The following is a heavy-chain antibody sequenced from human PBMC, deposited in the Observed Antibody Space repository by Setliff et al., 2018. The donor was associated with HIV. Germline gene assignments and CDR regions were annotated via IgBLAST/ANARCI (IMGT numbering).Heavy chain of an antibody. CDR1: GGTFSSYA. D-gene: IGHD3-9*01. CDR2: IVPILGIA. V-gene: IGHV1-69*10. CDR3: ARDRRTGYDILNGYSFDY. J-gene: IGHJ4*02. Sequence: GASVKVSCKASGGTFSSYAISWVRQAPGQGLEWMGGIVPILGIANYAQKFQGRVTITADKPTSTDYMELSSLRSEDTAVYYCARDRRTGYDILNGYSFDYWGQGTLVTVSS.